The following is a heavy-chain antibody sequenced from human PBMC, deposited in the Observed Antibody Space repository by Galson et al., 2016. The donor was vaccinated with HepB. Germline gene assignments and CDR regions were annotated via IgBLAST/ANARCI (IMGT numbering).Heavy chain of an antibody. CDR3: ARDLVEMATVRALDI. CDR1: GFTFGNYR. V-gene: IGHV3-21*03. CDR2: ISARSTYI. Sequence: SLRLSCAASGFTFGNYRMNWVRQAPGKGLEWVSGISARSTYIYYADSVKGRFTISRANSKSSLYLQMNSLSAQDTAVYYCARDLVEMATVRALDIWGQGTMVTVSA. J-gene: IGHJ3*02. D-gene: IGHD5-24*01.